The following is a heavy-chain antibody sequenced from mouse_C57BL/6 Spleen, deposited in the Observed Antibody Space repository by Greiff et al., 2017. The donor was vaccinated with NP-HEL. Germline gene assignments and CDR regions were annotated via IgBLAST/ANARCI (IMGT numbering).Heavy chain of an antibody. CDR3: TPLRLQDYYAMDD. D-gene: IGHD3-2*02. V-gene: IGHV14-4*01. CDR1: GFTIKDDY. J-gene: IGHJ4*01. CDR2: IDPENGDT. Sequence: VQLQQSGAELVRPGASVKLSCTASGFTIKDDYMHWVKQRPEQGLEWIGWIDPENGDTEYDSKFKGKATITADTSSNTAYLQLSSLTSEDTAVYYCTPLRLQDYYAMDDWGQGTSVTVSS.